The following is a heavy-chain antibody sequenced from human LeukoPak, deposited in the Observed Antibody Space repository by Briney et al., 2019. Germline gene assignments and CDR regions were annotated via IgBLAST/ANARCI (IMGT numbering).Heavy chain of an antibody. CDR3: ARVGSGTYFPAAFDI. CDR2: ISWNSGSI. Sequence: GGSLRLSCAASGLTFDDYAMHWVRQAPGKGLEWVSGISWNSGSIGYADSVKGRFTISRYNAKNSLSLQMNSLRPEDTAVYYCARVGSGTYFPAAFDIWGQGTMVTVSS. J-gene: IGHJ3*02. CDR1: GLTFDDYA. V-gene: IGHV3-9*01. D-gene: IGHD3-10*01.